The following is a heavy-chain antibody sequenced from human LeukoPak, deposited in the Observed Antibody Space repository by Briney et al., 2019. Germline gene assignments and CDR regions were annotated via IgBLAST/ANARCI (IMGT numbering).Heavy chain of an antibody. CDR1: GGTFSSYA. CDR3: ARFPTLTIHLYADYYYMDV. Sequence: ASVKVSCKASGGTFSSYAISWVRQAPGQGLEWMGGIIPIFGTANYAQKFQGRVTITTDESTSTAYMELSSLRSEDTAVYYCARFPTLTIHLYADYYYMDVWGKGATVTVSS. CDR2: IIPIFGTA. V-gene: IGHV1-69*05. J-gene: IGHJ6*03. D-gene: IGHD5-24*01.